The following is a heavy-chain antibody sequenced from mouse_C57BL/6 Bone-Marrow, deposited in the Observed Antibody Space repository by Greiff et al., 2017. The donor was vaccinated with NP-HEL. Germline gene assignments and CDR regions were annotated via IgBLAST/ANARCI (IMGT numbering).Heavy chain of an antibody. CDR1: GYTFTDYY. CDR2: INPYNGGT. Sequence: EVQLQQSGPVLVKPGASVKMSCKASGYTFTDYYMNWVKQSHGKSLEWIGVINPYNGGTSYNQKFKGKATLTVDKSSSTAYMELNSLTSEDSAVYYCARVSYGSSFDYWGQGTTLTVSS. J-gene: IGHJ2*01. V-gene: IGHV1-19*01. CDR3: ARVSYGSSFDY. D-gene: IGHD1-1*01.